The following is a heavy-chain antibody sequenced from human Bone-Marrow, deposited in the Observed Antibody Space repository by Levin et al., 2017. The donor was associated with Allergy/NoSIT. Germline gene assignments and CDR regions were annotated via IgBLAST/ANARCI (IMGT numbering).Heavy chain of an antibody. CDR1: GGTFSSYA. V-gene: IGHV1-69*13. CDR2: IIPIFGTA. D-gene: IGHD3-22*01. CDR3: ARDLTYYYDSSGYYPNWFDP. Sequence: ASVKVSCKASGGTFSSYAISWVRQAPGQGLEWMGGIIPIFGTANYAQKFQGRVTITADESTSTAYMELSSLRSEDTAVYYCARDLTYYYDSSGYYPNWFDPWGQGTLVTVSS. J-gene: IGHJ5*02.